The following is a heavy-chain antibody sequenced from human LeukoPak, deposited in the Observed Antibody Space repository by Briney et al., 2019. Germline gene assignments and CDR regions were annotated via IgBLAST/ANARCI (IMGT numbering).Heavy chain of an antibody. Sequence: GRSLRLSCAASGFTFSSYGMHWVRQAPGKGLEWMAVISYDGSNKYYADSVKGRFTISRDNSKNTLYLQMNSLRAEDTAVYYCAKAAEGFDPWGQGTLVTVSS. J-gene: IGHJ5*02. V-gene: IGHV3-30*18. CDR1: GFTFSSYG. CDR3: AKAAEGFDP. CDR2: ISYDGSNK.